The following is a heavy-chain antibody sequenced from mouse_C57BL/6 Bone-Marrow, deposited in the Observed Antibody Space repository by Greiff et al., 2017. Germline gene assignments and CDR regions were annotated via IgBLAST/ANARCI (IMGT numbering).Heavy chain of an antibody. Sequence: QVQLQQPGTELVKPGASVKLSCKASGYTFTSYWMHWVKQRPGQGLEWIGNINPSNGGTNYNEKFKSKATLTVDKSSSTAYMQLSSLTSEDSAVYYCAISLSCYSNYDYAMDYWGQGTSVTVSS. D-gene: IGHD2-5*01. CDR2: INPSNGGT. J-gene: IGHJ4*01. CDR3: AISLSCYSNYDYAMDY. CDR1: GYTFTSYW. V-gene: IGHV1-53*01.